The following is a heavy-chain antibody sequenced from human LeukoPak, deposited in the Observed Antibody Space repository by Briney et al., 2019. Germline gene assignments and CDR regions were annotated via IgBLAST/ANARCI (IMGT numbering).Heavy chain of an antibody. CDR1: GYSINFGHL. J-gene: IGHJ5*02. Sequence: SETLSLTCDVSGYSINFGHLWGWIRQPPGKGLEWIASINHSGRTYYTPSLKSRVTISVDTLKNQFSLKVTSVTAEDTAMYLCARESSAVAHTMMRDWLDPWGQGTLVTVSS. V-gene: IGHV4-38-2*02. D-gene: IGHD3-22*01. CDR2: INHSGRT. CDR3: ARESSAVAHTMMRDWLDP.